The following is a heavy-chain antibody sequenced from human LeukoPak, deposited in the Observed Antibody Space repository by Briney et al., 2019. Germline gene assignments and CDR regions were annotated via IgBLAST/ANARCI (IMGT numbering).Heavy chain of an antibody. D-gene: IGHD3-16*01. J-gene: IGHJ4*02. CDR1: GGSISSSSYY. CDR2: IYYSGST. Sequence: SETLSLTCTVSGGSISSSSYYWGWIRQPPGEGLEWIGSIYYSGSTYYNPSLESRVTISVDASKNQFSRTLSSVTAADTATYYCVFGGGGGGGRYYFDYWGQGTLVTVSS. CDR3: VFGGGGGGGRYYFDY. V-gene: IGHV4-39*01.